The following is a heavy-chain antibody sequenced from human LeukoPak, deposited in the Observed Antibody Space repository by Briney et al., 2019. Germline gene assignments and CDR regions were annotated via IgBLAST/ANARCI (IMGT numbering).Heavy chain of an antibody. CDR3: ARAQRDSSGYVY. V-gene: IGHV4-39*01. J-gene: IGHJ4*02. D-gene: IGHD3-22*01. Sequence: PSETLSLTCTVSGGSISSSSYYWGWIRQPPGKGLEWIGSIYYSGSTYYNPSLKSRVTISVDTSKNQFSLKLSSVTAADTAVYYCARAQRDSSGYVYWGQGTLVTVSS. CDR1: GGSISSSSYY. CDR2: IYYSGST.